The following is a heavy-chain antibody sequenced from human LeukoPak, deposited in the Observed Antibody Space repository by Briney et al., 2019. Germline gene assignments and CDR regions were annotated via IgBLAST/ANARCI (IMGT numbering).Heavy chain of an antibody. D-gene: IGHD6-19*01. J-gene: IGHJ4*02. V-gene: IGHV4-30-2*01. CDR1: GGSISSGGYS. CDR3: ARGGGVAGFDY. CDR2: KFHSGST. Sequence: SETLSLTCGVSGGSISSGGYSWSWLRQPPGKGLEWIGYKFHSGSTYYKASLKSRVTISMDRSNNQFSLKLNSVTAADTAVYYCARGGGVAGFDYWGQGTLVTVSS.